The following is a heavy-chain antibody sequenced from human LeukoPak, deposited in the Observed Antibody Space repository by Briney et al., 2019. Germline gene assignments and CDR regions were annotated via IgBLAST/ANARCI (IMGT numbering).Heavy chain of an antibody. CDR1: GYTFTSYA. D-gene: IGHD3-9*01. J-gene: IGHJ4*02. Sequence: ASVKVSCKASGYTFTSYAMNWVRQAPGQGLEWMGWINTNTGNPTYAQGFTGRFVFSLDTSVSTAYLQISSLKAEDTAVYYCARLRYFDWLLSEPYFDYWGQGTLVTVSS. CDR2: INTNTGNP. V-gene: IGHV7-4-1*02. CDR3: ARLRYFDWLLSEPYFDY.